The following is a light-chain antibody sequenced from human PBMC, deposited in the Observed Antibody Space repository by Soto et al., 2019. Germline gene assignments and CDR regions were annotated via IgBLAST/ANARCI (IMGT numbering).Light chain of an antibody. CDR3: SSYTTTSTLGV. V-gene: IGLV2-14*01. Sequence: QSALTQPASVSGSPGQSITISCTGTSSDVGAYNLVSWYQQYPGKAPKLMVYEVTNRPSGVSNRFSGSKSGNAASLTISGLQAEDEADYYCSSYTTTSTLGVFGTGTKVTAL. CDR1: SSDVGAYNL. J-gene: IGLJ1*01. CDR2: EVT.